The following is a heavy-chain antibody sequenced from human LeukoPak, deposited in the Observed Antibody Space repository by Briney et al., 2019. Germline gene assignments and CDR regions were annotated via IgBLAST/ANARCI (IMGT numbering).Heavy chain of an antibody. CDR1: GGSICSYY. CDR2: IYYSGST. V-gene: IGHV4-59*01. J-gene: IGHJ5*02. D-gene: IGHD5-18*01. CDR3: ARSIRYSYGPNWFDP. Sequence: PSETLSLNCTVSGGSICSYYWSWLRQPPGKGLEWSGYIYYSGSTNSNTSLKSRVTISVGKSKNQFSLKLRSVTAADTAVYYCARSIRYSYGPNWFDPWGQGTLVTVSS.